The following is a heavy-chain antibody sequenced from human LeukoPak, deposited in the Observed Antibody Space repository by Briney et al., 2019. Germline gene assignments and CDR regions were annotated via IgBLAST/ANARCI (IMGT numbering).Heavy chain of an antibody. J-gene: IGHJ4*02. V-gene: IGHV3-23*01. Sequence: GESLRLSCEASGFSFSTYAMNWVRQVPEKGLEWVSTIGGSDDTTSYADSVKGRFTISRDNAKNSLYLQMNSLRAEDMALYYCAKGYYYDSSGHLDYWGQGTLVTVSS. CDR3: AKGYYYDSSGHLDY. CDR2: IGGSDDTT. CDR1: GFSFSTYA. D-gene: IGHD3-22*01.